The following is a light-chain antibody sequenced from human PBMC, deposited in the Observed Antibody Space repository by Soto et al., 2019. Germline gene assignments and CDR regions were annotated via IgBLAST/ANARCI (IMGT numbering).Light chain of an antibody. J-gene: IGKJ4*01. CDR2: GAS. V-gene: IGKV3-15*01. CDR3: QQYKNWPPLT. CDR1: QSVSNN. Sequence: EIVMTQSPATLSVSPGERATLSCRASQSVSNNLAWYQQKPGQAPRLLIYGASTRATGIPARFSGSGSGTELTLTITSLQSEDFAVYYCQQYKNWPPLTFGGGTKVEIK.